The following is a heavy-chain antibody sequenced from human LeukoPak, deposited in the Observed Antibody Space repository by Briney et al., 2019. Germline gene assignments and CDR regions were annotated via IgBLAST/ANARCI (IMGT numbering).Heavy chain of an antibody. CDR2: IIPNSGGT. J-gene: IGHJ4*02. D-gene: IGHD5-18*01. CDR1: GYTFTDYY. Sequence: ASVKVSCKASGYTFTDYYIQWARQAPGQGLEWMGWIIPNSGGTNYAQKFRGRVTMTRDTSISTAYMELTRLTSDDTAVYYCAREGGYSYGPYFDYWGQGTLVTVSS. CDR3: AREGGYSYGPYFDY. V-gene: IGHV1-2*02.